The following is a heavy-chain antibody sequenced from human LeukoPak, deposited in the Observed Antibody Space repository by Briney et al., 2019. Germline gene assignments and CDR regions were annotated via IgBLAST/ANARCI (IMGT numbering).Heavy chain of an antibody. Sequence: SETLSLTCTVSGGSISSYYWSWIRQPPGKGLEWIGYIYYSGSTNYNPSLKSRVTISVDTSKNQFSLKLSSVTAADTAVYYCARHDALLDYFDYWGQRTLVTVSS. J-gene: IGHJ4*02. D-gene: IGHD2-8*02. CDR1: GGSISSYY. CDR2: IYYSGST. V-gene: IGHV4-59*08. CDR3: ARHDALLDYFDY.